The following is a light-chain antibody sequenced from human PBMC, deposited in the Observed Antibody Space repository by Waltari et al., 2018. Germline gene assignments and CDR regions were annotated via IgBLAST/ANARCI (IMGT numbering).Light chain of an antibody. V-gene: IGLV4-69*02. J-gene: IGLJ2*01. CDR3: QTWGTGIFWT. CDR2: LNSDGSY. CDR1: SAHSHFA. Sequence: QVSLTQSPSASASLAASVKLTCTLNSAHSHFALAWHQRQPDKGPRFLMTLNSDGSYIKGDGSPDRFSGSSSGAERYLSISGLQFEDEADYYCQTWGTGIFWTFGGGTKLTVL.